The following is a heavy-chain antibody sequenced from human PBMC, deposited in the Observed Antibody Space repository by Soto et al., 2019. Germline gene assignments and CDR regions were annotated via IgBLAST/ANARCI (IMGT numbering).Heavy chain of an antibody. V-gene: IGHV4-31*03. J-gene: IGHJ6*04. CDR2: IYYCGCT. CDR1: CGSISSGESY. D-gene: IGHD5-12*01. Sequence: QPMSLPCPVSCGSISSGESYWSWIPQHPGKGLEWIGYIYYCGCTYSTPSLKSRVPIAVDTSKHQFSLKLSSGTAADTAVDYRARDSSRTSGTHGKGLVVWGNGTMVTGPS. CDR3: ARDSSRTSGTHGKGLVV.